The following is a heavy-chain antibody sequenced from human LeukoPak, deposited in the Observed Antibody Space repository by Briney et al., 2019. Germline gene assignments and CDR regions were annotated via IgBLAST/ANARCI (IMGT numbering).Heavy chain of an antibody. V-gene: IGHV4-4*07. J-gene: IGHJ5*02. Sequence: PSETLSLTXTVSGDSISPYYWSWIRQPAGKGLEWIGRIYASGSTNYNPSHNPSLESRVTMSVDTSNNQFSLNLSSVTAADTAVYYCARDSGYDLTWGQGTLVTVSS. D-gene: IGHD5-12*01. CDR1: GDSISPYY. CDR2: IYASGST. CDR3: ARDSGYDLT.